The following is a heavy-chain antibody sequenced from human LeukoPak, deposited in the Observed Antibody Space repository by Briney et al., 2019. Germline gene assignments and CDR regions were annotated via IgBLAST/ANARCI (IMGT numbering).Heavy chain of an antibody. Sequence: SQTLSLTCAISGDSVSSNSATWNWIRQSPSRGLEWPGRTYFRSKWYNGYAVSMRGRITITPDTSKNQFSLQLHSVTPEDTAVYYCATEKYWGQGTLVTVSS. D-gene: IGHD2-21*02. CDR2: TYFRSKWYN. CDR3: ATEKY. V-gene: IGHV6-1*01. CDR1: GDSVSSNSAT. J-gene: IGHJ4*02.